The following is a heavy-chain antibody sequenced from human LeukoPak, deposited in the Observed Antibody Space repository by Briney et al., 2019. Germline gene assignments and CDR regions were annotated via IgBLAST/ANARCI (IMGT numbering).Heavy chain of an antibody. J-gene: IGHJ4*02. D-gene: IGHD1-26*01. CDR2: IYSTGST. CDR3: ARQGYTVSYYFLDY. V-gene: IGHV4-4*07. CDR1: GGSDRSYR. Sequence: SETLSLTCDVSGGSDRSYRWGWVRQPAGKGLEWLGRIYSTGSTRFNPSLKSRLTLSIDTSTNQFSLTLTSVTAADTAVYFCARQGYTVSYYFLDYWSQGTLVTVSS.